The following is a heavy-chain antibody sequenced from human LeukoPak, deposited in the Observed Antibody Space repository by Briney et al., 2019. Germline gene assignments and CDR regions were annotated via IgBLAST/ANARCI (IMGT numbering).Heavy chain of an antibody. Sequence: GQSLKISCKSFGYSFTHYWIGWVRQMPGKGLEWMGIIYPDDSDTRYNPSFQGLVTISADKSINTAYLQWGSLKASDTAIYYCARTKMSTALTFDYWGQGTLVTVSS. D-gene: IGHD5-24*01. CDR2: IYPDDSDT. CDR3: ARTKMSTALTFDY. V-gene: IGHV5-51*01. J-gene: IGHJ4*02. CDR1: GYSFTHYW.